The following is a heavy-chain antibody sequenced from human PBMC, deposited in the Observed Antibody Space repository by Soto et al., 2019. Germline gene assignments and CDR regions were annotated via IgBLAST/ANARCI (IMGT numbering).Heavy chain of an antibody. V-gene: IGHV5-51*01. CDR2: IYPGDSDT. J-gene: IGHJ6*02. CDR1: GYSFTSYW. Sequence: ECLKISCKGSGYSFTSYWIGWVRQMPGKGLECMGIIYPGDSDTRYSPSFQGQVTISADKSISTAYLQWSSLKASDTAMYYCAGGGVRGVITRTRDYYGMDVWGQGTTVTVSS. CDR3: AGGGVRGVITRTRDYYGMDV. D-gene: IGHD3-10*01.